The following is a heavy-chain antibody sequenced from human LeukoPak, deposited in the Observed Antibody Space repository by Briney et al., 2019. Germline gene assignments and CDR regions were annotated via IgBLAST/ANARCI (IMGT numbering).Heavy chain of an antibody. J-gene: IGHJ5*02. CDR3: ARDFKGYCSGGSCYWFDP. CDR2: IYYSGST. D-gene: IGHD2-15*01. V-gene: IGHV4-30-4*07. CDR1: GGSISSGGYI. Sequence: SETLSLTCAVSGGSISSGGYIWSWIRQPPGKGLEWIGYIYYSGSTYYNPSLKSRVTISVDTSKNQFSLKLSSVTAADTAVYYCARDFKGYCSGGSCYWFDPWGQGTLVTVSS.